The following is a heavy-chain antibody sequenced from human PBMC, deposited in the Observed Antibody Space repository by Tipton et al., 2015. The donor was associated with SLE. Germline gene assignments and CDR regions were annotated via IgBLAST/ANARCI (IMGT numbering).Heavy chain of an antibody. Sequence: TLSLTCTVSGGSISSHYWSWIRQPPGKGLEWIGYIYYSGSTNYNPSLKSPVTISVDTSKNQFSLKLSSVTAADTAVYYCARSRWNYDSSRYYYYGMDVWGQGPTVTVSS. V-gene: IGHV4-59*11. CDR3: ARSRWNYDSSRYYYYGMDV. CDR2: IYYSGST. CDR1: GGSISSHY. J-gene: IGHJ6*02. D-gene: IGHD3-22*01.